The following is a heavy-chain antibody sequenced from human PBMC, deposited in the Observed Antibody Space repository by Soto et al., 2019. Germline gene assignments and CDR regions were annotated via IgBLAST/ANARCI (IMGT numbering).Heavy chain of an antibody. CDR3: ARGPQN. J-gene: IGHJ4*02. CDR2: SYHNGTT. Sequence: SETLSLTCAVSGGSIISSHWWTWVRQSPGKGLEWVGESYHNGTTNYNPSFKSRLTISVDTSRNQFSLNLNTVTARDTATYFCARGPQNWGPGKLVTVSS. CDR1: GGSIISSHW. V-gene: IGHV4-4*02.